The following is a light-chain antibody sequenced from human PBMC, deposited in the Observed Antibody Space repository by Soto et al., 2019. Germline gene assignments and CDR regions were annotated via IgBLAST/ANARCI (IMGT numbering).Light chain of an antibody. J-gene: IGKJ1*01. V-gene: IGKV3-15*01. Sequence: EIVLTQSPATLSLSPGERATLSCRASQSVSKSLAWYQQKPGQPPRLLIYFASTRATAVPARFTAGGSGTEFTLTISSLQSDDLAVYYCQQYGKWPRTFGQGTKVDIK. CDR1: QSVSKS. CDR2: FAS. CDR3: QQYGKWPRT.